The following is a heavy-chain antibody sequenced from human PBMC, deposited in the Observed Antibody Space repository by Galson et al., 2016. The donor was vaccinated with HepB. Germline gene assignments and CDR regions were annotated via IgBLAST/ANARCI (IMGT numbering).Heavy chain of an antibody. J-gene: IGHJ4*02. CDR1: GFSFNNYA. CDR3: ARGRDVVARSGVDF. Sequence: SLRLSCAASGFSFNNYAMHWVRQAPGKGLEWVSAIVGNGGSPFYADSLQGRFAISRDNSKNTLYLQMKSLRAADTALCYCARGRDVVARSGVDFWGQGTLVTVSS. V-gene: IGHV3-23*01. CDR2: IVGNGGSP. D-gene: IGHD3-3*01.